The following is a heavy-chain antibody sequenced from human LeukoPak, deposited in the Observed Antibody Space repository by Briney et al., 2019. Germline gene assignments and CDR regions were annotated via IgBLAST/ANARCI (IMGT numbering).Heavy chain of an antibody. V-gene: IGHV4-39*01. J-gene: IGHJ4*02. Sequence: SETLSLTCTVSGDSISSSSAYCGWIRQPPGKGLEWVGSIYYSKNTYYNPSLKSRVTISADTSKNQFSLTLGSVSATDTAVYYCVSPRGFSYGYFDYWGQGTLVTVSS. CDR3: VSPRGFSYGYFDY. CDR2: IYYSKNT. D-gene: IGHD5-18*01. CDR1: GDSISSSSAY.